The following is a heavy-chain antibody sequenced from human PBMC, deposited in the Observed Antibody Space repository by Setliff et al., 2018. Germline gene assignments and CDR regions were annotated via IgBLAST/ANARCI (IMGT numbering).Heavy chain of an antibody. J-gene: IGHJ6*03. CDR1: GYIFSTYG. CDR2: ISANNGHT. D-gene: IGHD3-10*01. Sequence: GASVKVSCKASGYIFSTYGITWVRQAPGQGLEWMGWISANNGHTKYVQKFQGRVTMTTDTSTRTAYMELRSLRSDDTAAYYCARVFFGVNDGLYHYFNMDIWGKGTTVTVSS. CDR3: ARVFFGVNDGLYHYFNMDI. V-gene: IGHV1-18*01.